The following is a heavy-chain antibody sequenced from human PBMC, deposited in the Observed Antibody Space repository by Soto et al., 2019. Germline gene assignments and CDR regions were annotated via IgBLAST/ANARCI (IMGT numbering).Heavy chain of an antibody. V-gene: IGHV1-3*01. CDR3: AREAPFDAFDI. CDR1: GYTFTSYA. Sequence: QVQLVQSGAEVKQPGAPVKVSCKATGYTFTSYAMHWVRQAPGQRLEWMGWINAGNGNTKYSQKFQGRVTITRDTSASTAYMQLSSLRSEDTAVYYCAREAPFDAFDIWGQGTMVTVSS. J-gene: IGHJ3*02. CDR2: INAGNGNT.